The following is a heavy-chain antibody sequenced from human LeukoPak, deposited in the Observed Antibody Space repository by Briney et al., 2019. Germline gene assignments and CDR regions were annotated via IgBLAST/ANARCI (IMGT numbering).Heavy chain of an antibody. V-gene: IGHV1-69*05. D-gene: IGHD3-22*01. CDR1: GGTFSSYA. J-gene: IGHJ3*02. CDR3: ARDLGYYYDSSGYYPSHAFDI. Sequence: SVKVSCKASGGTFSSYAISWVRQAPGQGLEWMGGIIPIFGAASYAQKFQGRVTITTDESTSTAYMELSSLRSEDTAVYYCARDLGYYYDSSGYYPSHAFDIWGQGTMVTVSS. CDR2: IIPIFGAA.